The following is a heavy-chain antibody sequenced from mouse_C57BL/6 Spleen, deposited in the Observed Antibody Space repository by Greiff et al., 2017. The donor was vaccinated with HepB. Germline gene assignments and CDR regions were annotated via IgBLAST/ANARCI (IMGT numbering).Heavy chain of an antibody. V-gene: IGHV5-9*01. J-gene: IGHJ4*01. CDR2: ISGGGGNT. D-gene: IGHD2-3*01. Sequence: EVQVVESGGGLVKPGGSLKLSCAASGFTFSSYTMSWVRQTPEKRLEWVATISGGGGNTYYPDSVKGRFTISRDNAKNTLYLQMSSLRSEDTALYYCARIGWLHYYAMDYWGQGTSVTVSS. CDR3: ARIGWLHYYAMDY. CDR1: GFTFSSYT.